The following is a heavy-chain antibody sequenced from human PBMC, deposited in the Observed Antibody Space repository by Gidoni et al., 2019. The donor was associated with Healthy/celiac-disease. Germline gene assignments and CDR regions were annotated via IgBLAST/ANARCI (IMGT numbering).Heavy chain of an antibody. D-gene: IGHD2-2*01. V-gene: IGHV4-31*01. CDR3: ARSEMPADYIFDC. Sequence: QVQLQEPGPGLAKPAQTLSLTCTVSCGLISSGGYYWSWIRQHPGKGLEWIGYIYYSGSPYYNPSLKSPVTISVDTSKTQFSLKLSSVTAADTAVYYCARSEMPADYIFDCWGQGTLVTVSS. CDR1: CGLISSGGYY. CDR2: IYYSGSP. J-gene: IGHJ4*02.